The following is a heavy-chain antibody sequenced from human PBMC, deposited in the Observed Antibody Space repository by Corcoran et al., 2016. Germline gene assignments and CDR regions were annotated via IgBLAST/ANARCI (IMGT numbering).Heavy chain of an antibody. CDR2: IIPIFGTA. D-gene: IGHD3-3*01. CDR3: ARSYYYDFWSAPGGWFDP. CDR1: GGTFSSYA. J-gene: IGHJ5*02. Sequence: QVQLVQSGAEVKKPGSSVKVSCKASGGTFSSYAISWVRQAPGQGLEWMGGIIPIFGTANYAQKFQGRVTITADESTSTAYMELSSLRSEDTAVYYCARSYYYDFWSAPGGWFDPWGQGTLVTVSS. V-gene: IGHV1-69*01.